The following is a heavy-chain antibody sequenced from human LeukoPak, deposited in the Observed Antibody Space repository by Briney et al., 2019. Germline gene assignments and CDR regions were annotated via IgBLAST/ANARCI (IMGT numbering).Heavy chain of an antibody. CDR3: ARDRLPYYYDSSGYLLDY. V-gene: IGHV1-2*02. CDR1: VYTFTDYY. CDR2: INPNSGGT. Sequence: ASVTVSCKASVYTFTDYYMHWVRQAPGQGLEWMGWINPNSGGTNYAQKFQGRVTMTRDTSINTAYMELSRLRSDDTAVYYCARDRLPYYYDSSGYLLDYWGQGTLVTVSS. J-gene: IGHJ4*02. D-gene: IGHD3-22*01.